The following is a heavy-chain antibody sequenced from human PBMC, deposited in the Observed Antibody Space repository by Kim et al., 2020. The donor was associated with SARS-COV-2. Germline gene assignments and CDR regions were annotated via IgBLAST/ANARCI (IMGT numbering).Heavy chain of an antibody. CDR3: ARGSTLDSSGYLSERGTDY. D-gene: IGHD3-22*01. Sequence: SRVTISVDTSKNQFSLKLSSVTAADTAVYYCARGSTLDSSGYLSERGTDYWGQGTLVTVSS. V-gene: IGHV4-34*01. J-gene: IGHJ4*02.